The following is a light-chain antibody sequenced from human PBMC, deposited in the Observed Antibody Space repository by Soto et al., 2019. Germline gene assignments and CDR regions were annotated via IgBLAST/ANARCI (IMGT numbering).Light chain of an antibody. CDR2: GAS. J-gene: IGKJ5*01. Sequence: EIVLTQSPGTLSLSPGERATLSCRASQSVSSSYLAWYQQKPVQAPRLLIYGASSRATGIPDRFSGSGSGTDFTLTISRLEPEDFAVYYCQQYGSSFITFGQGTRLEIK. V-gene: IGKV3-20*01. CDR1: QSVSSSY. CDR3: QQYGSSFIT.